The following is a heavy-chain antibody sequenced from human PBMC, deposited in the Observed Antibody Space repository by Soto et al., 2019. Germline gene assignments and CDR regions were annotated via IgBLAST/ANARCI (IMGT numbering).Heavy chain of an antibody. D-gene: IGHD3-22*01. V-gene: IGHV6-1*01. CDR2: TYYRSKWYN. Sequence: QSQTLSLTCAISGDSVSSNSAAWNWIRQSPSRGLEWLGRTYYRSKWYNDYAVSVKSRITINPDTSKNQFSLQLNSVTPEDTAVYYCARDRGDYYDSSGYNFDYGGQGTLVTVSS. CDR1: GDSVSSNSAA. J-gene: IGHJ4*02. CDR3: ARDRGDYYDSSGYNFDY.